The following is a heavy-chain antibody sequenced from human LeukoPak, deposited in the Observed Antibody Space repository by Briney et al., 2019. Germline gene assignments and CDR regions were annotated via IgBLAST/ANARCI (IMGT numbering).Heavy chain of an antibody. CDR3: ARRYYYDSSGYYSH. Sequence: SQTLSLTCTVSGGSISSGTYCCGWIRQPPGKGLEWFGRIYYSGSTYYNPSLKSRVTISVDTSKNQISLKLSSVTAADTAVYYCARRYYYDSSGYYSHWGQGTLVTVSS. D-gene: IGHD3-22*01. CDR1: GGSISSGTYC. J-gene: IGHJ4*02. CDR2: IYYSGST. V-gene: IGHV4-39*01.